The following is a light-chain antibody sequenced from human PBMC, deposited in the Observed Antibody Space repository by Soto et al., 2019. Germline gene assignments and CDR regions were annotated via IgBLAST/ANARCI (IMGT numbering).Light chain of an antibody. CDR1: QSLLHSNGYNY. Sequence: ESVMSQSPLSLSVTPGEPASISCRSSQSLLHSNGYNYLDWYLQKPGQSPQLLIYLGSFRAAGVPDRFSGSGSGTDFTLKISRVEAADVGFYYCMQAIQTPSFGGGTKVEIK. V-gene: IGKV2-28*01. CDR3: MQAIQTPS. J-gene: IGKJ4*01. CDR2: LGS.